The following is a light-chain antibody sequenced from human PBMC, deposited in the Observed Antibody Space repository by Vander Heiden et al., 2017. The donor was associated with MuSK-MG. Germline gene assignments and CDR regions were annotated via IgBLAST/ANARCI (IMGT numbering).Light chain of an antibody. CDR1: SSNIGAGYD. CDR3: QSYDSSLIGYV. CDR2: GNN. J-gene: IGLJ1*01. Sequence: SVLTQPPSVSGAPGQRVTISCTGSSSNIGAGYDVHWYQQLPGTAPKLLIYGNNNRPSGVPDRFSGSKSGTSASLAITGLQAEDEADYYCQSYDSSLIGYVFGTGTKVTVL. V-gene: IGLV1-40*01.